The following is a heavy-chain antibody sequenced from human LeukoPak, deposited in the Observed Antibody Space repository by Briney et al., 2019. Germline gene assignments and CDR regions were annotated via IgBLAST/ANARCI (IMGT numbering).Heavy chain of an antibody. J-gene: IGHJ3*02. CDR3: ARDVRIAARPTVVDI. CDR1: GFTFSSYW. D-gene: IGHD6-6*01. CDR2: IKQDGSEK. Sequence: PGGSLRPSCAASGFTFSSYWMSWVRQAPGKGLEWVANIKQDGSEKYYVDSVKGRFTISRDNAKNSLYLQMNNLRAEDTAVYYCARDVRIAARPTVVDIWGQGTMVTVSS. V-gene: IGHV3-7*01.